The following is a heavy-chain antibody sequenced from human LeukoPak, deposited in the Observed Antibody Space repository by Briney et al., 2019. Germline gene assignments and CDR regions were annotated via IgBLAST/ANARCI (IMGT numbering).Heavy chain of an antibody. CDR1: GYTFTGYY. J-gene: IGHJ4*02. Sequence: ASVKVSCKASGYTFTGYYMHWVRQAPGQGLEWMGWINPNSGGTNYAQKFQGRVTMTRDTSISTAYMELSRLRSDDTAVYYCARGDVRNYYDSSWDYWGQGTLVTVSS. D-gene: IGHD3-22*01. CDR3: ARGDVRNYYDSSWDY. CDR2: INPNSGGT. V-gene: IGHV1-2*02.